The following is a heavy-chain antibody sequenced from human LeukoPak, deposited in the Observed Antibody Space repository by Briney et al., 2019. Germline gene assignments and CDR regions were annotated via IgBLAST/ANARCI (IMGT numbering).Heavy chain of an antibody. CDR2: INTNTGNP. J-gene: IGHJ4*02. D-gene: IGHD1-26*01. V-gene: IGHV7-4-1*02. CDR3: ARGHYYLPPDY. Sequence: ASVKVSCKASGYTFGNFAMNWVRQAPGQGLEWMGWINTNTGNPAYAQGFTGRFVFSLDTSVSTTYLQINSLKAEDTAVYYCARGHYYLPPDYWGQGTLVTVSS. CDR1: GYTFGNFA.